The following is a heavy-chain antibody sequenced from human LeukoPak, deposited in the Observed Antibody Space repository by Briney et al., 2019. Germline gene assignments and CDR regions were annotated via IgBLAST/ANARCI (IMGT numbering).Heavy chain of an antibody. J-gene: IGHJ6*03. D-gene: IGHD2-21*02. V-gene: IGHV3-48*01. Sequence: GGSLRLSCAASGFTFNNYSMNWVRQAPGKGLEWVSYISSSSSSIYYADSVKGRFTISRDNAKNSLYLQMNSLRAEDTAVYYCARGDRYYYYMDVWGKGTTVTVSS. CDR3: ARGDRYYYYMDV. CDR2: ISSSSSSI. CDR1: GFTFNNYS.